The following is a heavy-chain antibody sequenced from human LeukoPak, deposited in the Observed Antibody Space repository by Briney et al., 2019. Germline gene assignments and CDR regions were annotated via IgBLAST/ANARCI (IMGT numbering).Heavy chain of an antibody. CDR1: GFTLSSYW. CDR2: IKQDGSEK. V-gene: IGHV3-7*02. Sequence: GGSLRLSRAASGFTLSSYWISWVRQAPGKRLEWVANIKQDGSEKYYVDSVKGRFTISRDNAKNSLYLQMNSLRAEDTAVYYCARVRSYGMDVWGQGTTVTVSS. CDR3: ARVRSYGMDV. J-gene: IGHJ6*02.